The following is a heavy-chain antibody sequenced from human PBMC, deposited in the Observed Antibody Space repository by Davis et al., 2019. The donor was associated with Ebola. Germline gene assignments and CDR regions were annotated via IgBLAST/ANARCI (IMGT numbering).Heavy chain of an antibody. V-gene: IGHV4-59*01. CDR3: ARSLYYYDSSGYRGAWFDP. CDR1: GGSISRYY. J-gene: IGHJ5*02. CDR2: IYYSGST. Sequence: PSETLSLTCNVSGGSISRYYWSWIRQSPGKGLEWIGYIYYSGSTNYNPSLKSRVTISVDTSKNQFSLKLNSVTAADTAVYYCARSLYYYDSSGYRGAWFDPWGQGTLVTVSS. D-gene: IGHD3-22*01.